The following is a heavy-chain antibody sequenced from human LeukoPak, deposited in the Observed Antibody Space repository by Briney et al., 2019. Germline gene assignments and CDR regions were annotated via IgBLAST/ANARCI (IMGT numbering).Heavy chain of an antibody. J-gene: IGHJ3*02. CDR3: ARDIVVVPAAIGAFDI. D-gene: IGHD2-2*01. V-gene: IGHV3-7*01. CDR2: IKQDGSEK. Sequence: GGSLRLSCAASGFTFSSYWMSGVRQAPGKGLEWVANIKQDGSEKYYVDSVKGRFTISRDNAKNSLYLQMNSLRAEDTAVYYCARDIVVVPAAIGAFDIWGQGTMVTVSS. CDR1: GFTFSSYW.